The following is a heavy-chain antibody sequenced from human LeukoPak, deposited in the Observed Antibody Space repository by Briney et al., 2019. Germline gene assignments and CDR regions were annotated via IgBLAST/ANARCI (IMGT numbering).Heavy chain of an antibody. J-gene: IGHJ4*02. D-gene: IGHD6-13*01. CDR3: AGGYSSSWYDY. Sequence: PGGSLRLSCAASGFAFSSYSMSWVRQAPGKGLEWVSYISSSSSTIYYADSVTGRFTISRDNAKNSLYLQMNSLRAEDTAVYYCAGGYSSSWYDYWGQGTLVTVSS. V-gene: IGHV3-48*01. CDR2: ISSSSSTI. CDR1: GFAFSSYS.